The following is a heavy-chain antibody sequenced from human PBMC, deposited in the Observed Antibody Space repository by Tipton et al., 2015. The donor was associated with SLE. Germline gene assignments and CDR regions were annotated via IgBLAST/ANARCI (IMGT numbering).Heavy chain of an antibody. CDR3: VKDRIPYYYYGMDV. D-gene: IGHD2-15*01. CDR1: GFPFSDSY. V-gene: IGHV3-7*03. J-gene: IGHJ6*02. CDR2: IRGDGSEK. Sequence: GSLRLSCAASGFPFSDSYMNWVRQAPGKGLEWVASIRGDGSEKHYVDSVKDRLTISRDNAKNSLYLQMNSLRAEDTAVYYCVKDRIPYYYYGMDVWGQGTTVTVSS.